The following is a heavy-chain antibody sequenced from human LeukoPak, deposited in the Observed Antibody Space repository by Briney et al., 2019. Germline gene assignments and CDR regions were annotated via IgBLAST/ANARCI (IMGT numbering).Heavy chain of an antibody. CDR1: GFTFSSYW. D-gene: IGHD3-10*01. J-gene: IGHJ4*02. CDR3: ARDLPAGELLATILGY. Sequence: PGGSLRLSCAASGFTFSSYWMSWVRQAPGKGLEWVANIKQDGSEKYYVDSVKGRFTISRDNAKNSLYLQMNSLGAEDTAVYYCARDLPAGELLATILGYWGQGTLVTVSS. V-gene: IGHV3-7*01. CDR2: IKQDGSEK.